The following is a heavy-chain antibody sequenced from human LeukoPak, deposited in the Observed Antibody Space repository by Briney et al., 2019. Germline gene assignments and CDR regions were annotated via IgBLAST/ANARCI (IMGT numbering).Heavy chain of an antibody. V-gene: IGHV3-48*04. J-gene: IGHJ5*02. CDR2: ISSSSSTI. CDR3: ARDLPNYYGSGSYYPNWFDP. CDR1: GFTFSSYS. Sequence: GGSLRLSCAASGFTFSSYSMNWVRQAPGKGLEWASYISSSSSTIYFADSVKGRFTISRDNAKNSLYLQMNSLRAEDTAVYYCARDLPNYYGSGSYYPNWFDPWGQGTLVTVSS. D-gene: IGHD3-10*01.